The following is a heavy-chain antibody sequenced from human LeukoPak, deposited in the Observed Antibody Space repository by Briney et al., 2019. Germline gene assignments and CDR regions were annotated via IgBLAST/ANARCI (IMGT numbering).Heavy chain of an antibody. CDR3: ARGWVAGYGTVLDY. CDR2: IYPGDSDT. D-gene: IGHD6-19*01. J-gene: IGHJ4*02. V-gene: IGHV5-51*01. CDR1: GFSFTSYW. Sequence: GETLRISCKGSGFSFTSYWIGWVRQMPGKGLEWMGVIYPGDSDTRYSPSFQGLVTISVDKSISTAYLQWSSLKASDTAMYYCARGWVAGYGTVLDYWGQGTLVTVSS.